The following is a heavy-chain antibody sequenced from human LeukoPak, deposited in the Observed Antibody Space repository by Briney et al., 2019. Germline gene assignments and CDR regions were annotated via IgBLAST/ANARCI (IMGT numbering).Heavy chain of an antibody. CDR2: ISGSGGGT. D-gene: IGHD6-13*01. V-gene: IGHV3-23*01. CDR3: ATWGLQQMVRFDY. J-gene: IGHJ4*02. CDR1: GFTFSSYG. Sequence: QPGGSLRLSCAASGFTFSSYGMSWVRRAPGKGLEWVSAISGSGGGTYYADSVKGRFTISRDNSKNTLYLQMNSLRVEDTAVYYCATWGLQQMVRFDYWGQGTLVTVSS.